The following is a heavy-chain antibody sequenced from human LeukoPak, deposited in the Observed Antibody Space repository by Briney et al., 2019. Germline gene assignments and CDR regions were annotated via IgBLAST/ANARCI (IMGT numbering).Heavy chain of an antibody. J-gene: IGHJ5*02. CDR3: ARVNDILTGYYLGGAFDP. CDR1: GFTFSSYW. D-gene: IGHD3-9*01. CDR2: INSDGSSI. Sequence: GGSLRLSCVVSGFTFSSYWMHWVRQAPGKGLVWVSRINSDGSSIRYADSVEGRFTISRDNAKNTLYLQMNSLRAEDTAVYYCARVNDILTGYYLGGAFDPWGKGTLVTVSS. V-gene: IGHV3-74*01.